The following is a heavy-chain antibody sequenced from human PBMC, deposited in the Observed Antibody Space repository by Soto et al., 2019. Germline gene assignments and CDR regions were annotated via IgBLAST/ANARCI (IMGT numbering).Heavy chain of an antibody. J-gene: IGHJ4*02. CDR2: ISGTGDST. CDR3: AKDRDSSGYYYRNY. CDR1: GFTFSSYA. Sequence: PGGSLRLSRAASGFTFSSYAMSWVRQAPGKGLEWVSAISGTGDSTYYADSVKGRFTISRDNSKNTLYLQINSLRAEDTAVYYCAKDRDSSGYYYRNYWGQGTLVTVSS. V-gene: IGHV3-23*01. D-gene: IGHD3-22*01.